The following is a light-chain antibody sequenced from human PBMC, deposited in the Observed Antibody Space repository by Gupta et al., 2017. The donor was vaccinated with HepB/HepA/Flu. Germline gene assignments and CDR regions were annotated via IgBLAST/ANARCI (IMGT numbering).Light chain of an antibody. J-gene: IGLJ3*02. V-gene: IGLV1-44*01. CDR2: SND. Sequence: QSVLTQPPSASGTPGQRLTISCSGSNSNIGSNTVSWYQLLPGTAPKLLIFSNDERPSGVPDRFSGSKSVTSASLAISGLQSDDEADYYCAAWEDSLNGRVFGGGTKLTV. CDR1: NSNIGSNT. CDR3: AAWEDSLNGRV.